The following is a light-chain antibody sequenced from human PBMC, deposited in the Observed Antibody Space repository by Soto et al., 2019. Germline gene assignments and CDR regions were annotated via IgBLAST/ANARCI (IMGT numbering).Light chain of an antibody. CDR2: DAS. V-gene: IGKV1-5*01. Sequence: DIQMTQSPFTLSASLGERVTITCRASQSINNRLAWHQQKPGKAPKVLICDASSLKSGVPSRFSGSGSGTEFTLTISSLQPDDFATYYCQQYYSYPWTFAQGTKVDI. J-gene: IGKJ1*01. CDR3: QQYYSYPWT. CDR1: QSINNR.